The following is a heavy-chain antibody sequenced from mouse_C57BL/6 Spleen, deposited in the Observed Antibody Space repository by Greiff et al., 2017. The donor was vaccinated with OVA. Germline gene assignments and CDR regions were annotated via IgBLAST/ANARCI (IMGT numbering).Heavy chain of an antibody. V-gene: IGHV1-26*01. CDR2: INPNNGGT. CDR1: GYTFTDYY. Sequence: VQLQQSGPELVKPGASVKISCKASGYTFTDYYMNWVKQSHGKSLEWIGDINPNNGGTSYNQKFKGKATLTVDKSSSTAYMELRSLTSEDSAFYNCARDRLGGAYGGKGTLVTVSA. CDR3: ARDRLGGAY. J-gene: IGHJ3*01. D-gene: IGHD3-3*01.